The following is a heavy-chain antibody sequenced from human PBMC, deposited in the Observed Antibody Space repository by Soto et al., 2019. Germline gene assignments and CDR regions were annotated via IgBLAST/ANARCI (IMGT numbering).Heavy chain of an antibody. J-gene: IGHJ4*02. V-gene: IGHV4-59*08. CDR2: TYNTGST. CDR3: ASMGYHYGSGSYPLDY. D-gene: IGHD3-10*01. Sequence: QVQLQESGPGLVKPSETLSLTCTVSGGSISSYYWTTIRQPPGKGLEWIGCTYNTGSTHYNPPLRSRLTISVDTSNNQFSLRLRSVTAADTAVFYCASMGYHYGSGSYPLDYWGQGTLVTVS. CDR1: GGSISSYY.